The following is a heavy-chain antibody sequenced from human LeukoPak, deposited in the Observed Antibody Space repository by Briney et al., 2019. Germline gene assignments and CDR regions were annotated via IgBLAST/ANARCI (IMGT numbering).Heavy chain of an antibody. CDR1: RFTFSTYW. CDR3: ARVVDIVATT. D-gene: IGHD5-12*01. CDR2: IKKDGTEK. Sequence: GGSLRLSCAASRFTFSTYWMTWVRRAPGKGLEWVATIKKDGTEKYYVDSVKGRFTISRDNTKNSLYLQMNSLRAEDTAVYYCARVVDIVATTWGQGTLVTVSS. V-gene: IGHV3-7*01. J-gene: IGHJ4*02.